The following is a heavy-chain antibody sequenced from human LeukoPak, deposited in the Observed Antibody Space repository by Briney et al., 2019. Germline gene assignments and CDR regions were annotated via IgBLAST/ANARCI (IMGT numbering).Heavy chain of an antibody. J-gene: IGHJ6*02. CDR1: GFSFSSYA. Sequence: GGSLRLSCAASGFSFSSYAMSWVRQAPGKGLEWVSVISGSGGSTYYADSVKGRFTISGDNPKTTLYLQMHSLRAEDTAVYYCAKYCSSTSCLAAAYYYGMDVWGQGTMVTVSS. D-gene: IGHD2-2*01. CDR2: ISGSGGST. CDR3: AKYCSSTSCLAAAYYYGMDV. V-gene: IGHV3-23*01.